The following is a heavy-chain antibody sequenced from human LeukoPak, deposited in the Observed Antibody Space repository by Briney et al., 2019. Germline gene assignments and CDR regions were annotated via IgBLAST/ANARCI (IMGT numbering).Heavy chain of an antibody. J-gene: IGHJ4*02. Sequence: GGSLRLSCAASGFIVSSNYMSWVRQAPGKGLEWVSVITGSGGNTYYADSVKGRFTISKDNSKNTVYLQMSSLRVDDTAVYYCAKDVGKWESLHFFDYWGQGTLVTVSS. CDR2: ITGSGGNT. CDR1: GFIVSSNY. V-gene: IGHV3-23*01. D-gene: IGHD1-26*01. CDR3: AKDVGKWESLHFFDY.